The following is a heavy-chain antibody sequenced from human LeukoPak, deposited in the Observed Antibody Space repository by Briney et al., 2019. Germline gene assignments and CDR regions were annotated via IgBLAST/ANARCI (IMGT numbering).Heavy chain of an antibody. Sequence: GGSLRLSCAASGFTFSSYGMHWVRQAPGKGLEWVAFIRYDGSNKYYADSVKGRFTISRDNSKNTLYLQMNSLRAEDTAVYYCAKDPSRRGVEVPSFDYWGQGTLVTVSS. CDR1: GFTFSSYG. CDR3: AKDPSRRGVEVPSFDY. CDR2: IRYDGSNK. J-gene: IGHJ4*02. D-gene: IGHD5-24*01. V-gene: IGHV3-30*02.